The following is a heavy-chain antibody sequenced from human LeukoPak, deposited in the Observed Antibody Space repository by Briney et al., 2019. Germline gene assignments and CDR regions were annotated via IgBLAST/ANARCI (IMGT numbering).Heavy chain of an antibody. Sequence: KPSETLSLTCTVSGGSISSYYWSWIRQPPGKGLEWIGYIYYSGSTNYNPSLKSRVTISVDTSKNQFSLKLSSVTAADTAVYYCARARSYDSSGYYYYYYMDVWGKGTTVTISS. CDR1: GGSISSYY. V-gene: IGHV4-59*01. CDR3: ARARSYDSSGYYYYYYMDV. CDR2: IYYSGST. J-gene: IGHJ6*03. D-gene: IGHD3-22*01.